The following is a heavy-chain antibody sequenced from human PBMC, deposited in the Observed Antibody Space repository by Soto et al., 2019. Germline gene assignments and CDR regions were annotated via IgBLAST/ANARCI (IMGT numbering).Heavy chain of an antibody. Sequence: SETLSLTCAVYGGSFSGYYWSWIRQPPGKGPEWIGEINHSGSTNYNPSLKSRVTISVDTSKNQFSLKLSSVTAADTAVYYCARARNYYYYYMDVWGKGTTVTVSS. CDR1: GGSFSGYY. J-gene: IGHJ6*03. CDR2: INHSGST. V-gene: IGHV4-34*01. CDR3: ARARNYYYYYMDV.